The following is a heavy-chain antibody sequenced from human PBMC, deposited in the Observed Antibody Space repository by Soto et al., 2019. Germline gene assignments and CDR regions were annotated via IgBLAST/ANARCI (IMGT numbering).Heavy chain of an antibody. Sequence: ASVKVSCKASGYTFASYDISWVRQAPGQGLEWMGLISPNNGNTNYAQKFQVRVTMTADTSTSTAYMELRSLRSDDTAVYYCATSYDSGFDPWGEGTLVPVS. V-gene: IGHV1-18*04. CDR2: ISPNNGNT. CDR1: GYTFASYD. CDR3: ATSYDSGFDP. D-gene: IGHD5-12*01. J-gene: IGHJ5*02.